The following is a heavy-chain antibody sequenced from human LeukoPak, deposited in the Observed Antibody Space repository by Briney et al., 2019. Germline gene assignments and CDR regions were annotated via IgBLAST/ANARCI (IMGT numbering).Heavy chain of an antibody. Sequence: ETLSLTCTVSGGSISSYYWSWVRQAPGKGLEWVSAISGSGGSTYYADSVKGRFTISRDNSKNTLYLQMNSLRAEDTAVYYCAKAVSGSYFDYWGQGTLVTVSS. CDR1: GGSISSYY. V-gene: IGHV3-23*01. CDR3: AKAVSGSYFDY. J-gene: IGHJ4*02. D-gene: IGHD1-26*01. CDR2: ISGSGGST.